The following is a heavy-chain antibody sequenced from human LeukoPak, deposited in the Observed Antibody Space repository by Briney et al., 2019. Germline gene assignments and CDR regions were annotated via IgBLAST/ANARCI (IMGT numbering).Heavy chain of an antibody. D-gene: IGHD3-22*01. CDR2: INPSGGST. Sequence: ASVKVSCKASGYTFTGYYMHWVRQAPGQGLEWMGIINPSGGSTSYAQKFQGRVTMTRDMSTSTVYMELSSLRSEDTAVYYCARTELGYYESRGYSGGYYYMDVWGKGATVTVAS. V-gene: IGHV1-46*01. J-gene: IGHJ6*03. CDR3: ARTELGYYESRGYSGGYYYMDV. CDR1: GYTFTGYY.